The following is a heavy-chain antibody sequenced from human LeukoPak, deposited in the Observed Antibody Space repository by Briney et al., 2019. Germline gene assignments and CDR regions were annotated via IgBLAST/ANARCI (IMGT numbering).Heavy chain of an antibody. CDR2: SYYSGST. D-gene: IGHD6-13*01. J-gene: IGHJ5*02. CDR1: GGSISSSSYY. V-gene: IGHV4-39*01. CDR3: AQSPGIAAAEEPWFDP. Sequence: SETLSLTCTVSGGSISSSSYYWGWVRQPPGKGLEWFGRSYYSGSTYYNPSLKSRVTISVDTSKNQFSLKLSSVTAADTAVYYCAQSPGIAAAEEPWFDPWGQGTLVTVSS.